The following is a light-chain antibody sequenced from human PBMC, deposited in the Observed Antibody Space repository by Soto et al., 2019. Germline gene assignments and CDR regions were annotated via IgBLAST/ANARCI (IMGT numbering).Light chain of an antibody. CDR3: QQRSNCT. Sequence: EIVLTQSPATLSLSPGERATLSCRASQSVSSYLAWYQQKPGQAPRLLIYDASNRATGIPARFSGSGSGTDFTLTISSLEPADFAVYYCQQRSNCTFGGGTKVEIK. CDR2: DAS. CDR1: QSVSSY. V-gene: IGKV3-11*01. J-gene: IGKJ4*01.